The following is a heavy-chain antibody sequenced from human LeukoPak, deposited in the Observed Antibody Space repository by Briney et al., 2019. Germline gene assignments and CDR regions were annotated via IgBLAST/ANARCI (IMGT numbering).Heavy chain of an antibody. J-gene: IGHJ1*01. CDR1: GGSISSSSYY. V-gene: IGHV4-39*01. CDR3: ARVGYSSGWH. D-gene: IGHD6-19*01. Sequence: SETLSLTCTVSGGSISSSSYYWGWIRQPPGKGLEWIGSIYYSGSTYYNPSLKSRVTISVDTSKNQFSLKLSSVTAADTAVYYCARVGYSSGWHWGQGTLVTVSS. CDR2: IYYSGST.